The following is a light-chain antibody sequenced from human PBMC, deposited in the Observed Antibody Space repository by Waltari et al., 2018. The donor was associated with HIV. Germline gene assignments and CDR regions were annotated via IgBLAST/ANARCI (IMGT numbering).Light chain of an antibody. CDR2: WAS. CDR3: HQYYSSPHT. Sequence: DIVMTQSPDSLTVSLGERATINCESSQTTLYSATNKSYVAWYQEKPGQPPKLLIYWASARESGVPDRFSGSGSGTHFTLSISSLQAEDVGIYYCHQYYSSPHTFGQGTNLEI. V-gene: IGKV4-1*01. J-gene: IGKJ2*01. CDR1: QTTLYSATNKSY.